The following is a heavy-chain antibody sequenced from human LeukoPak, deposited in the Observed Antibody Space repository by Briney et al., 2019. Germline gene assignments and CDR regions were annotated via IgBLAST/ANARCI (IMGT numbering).Heavy chain of an antibody. Sequence: PGGSLRLSCAASGFTFISYAMSWVRQAPGKGLEWVSSLSGNAGRPYYADSVKGRFTISRDNSKNTLYLQMNSLRAEDTAVYYCAADFPDDPEGGSALGLDPWGQGTLVTVSS. D-gene: IGHD2-15*01. CDR1: GFTFISYA. CDR2: LSGNAGRP. V-gene: IGHV3-23*01. J-gene: IGHJ5*02. CDR3: AADFPDDPEGGSALGLDP.